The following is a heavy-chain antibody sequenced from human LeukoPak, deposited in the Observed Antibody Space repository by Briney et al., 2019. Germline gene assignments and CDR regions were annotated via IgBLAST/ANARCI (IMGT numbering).Heavy chain of an antibody. CDR2: INPNSGGT. CDR3: ARVAYYYGSGSYYRY. Sequence: GASVKVSCKASGYTFTGYYMHWVRQAPGQGLEWMGWINPNSGGTNYAQKFQGRVTMTRDTSISTAYMELSRLRSDDTAVYYCARVAYYYGSGSYYRYWGQGTLVTVSS. CDR1: GYTFTGYY. J-gene: IGHJ4*02. D-gene: IGHD3-10*01. V-gene: IGHV1-2*02.